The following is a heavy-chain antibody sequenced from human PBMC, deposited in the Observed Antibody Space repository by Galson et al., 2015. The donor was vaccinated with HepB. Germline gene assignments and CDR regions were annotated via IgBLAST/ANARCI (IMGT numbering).Heavy chain of an antibody. V-gene: IGHV1-3*01. CDR1: GYTFTNYA. D-gene: IGHD3-10*01. CDR2: INAGSGNT. J-gene: IGHJ4*02. Sequence: SVKVSCKASGYTFTNYAMQWVRQAPGQRLEWMGWINAGSGNTRYSQKFQDRVTMTRDTPTSTAYIELSSLRSEDTAVYYCARWRGSGYHDFWGQGTLVTVSS. CDR3: ARWRGSGYHDF.